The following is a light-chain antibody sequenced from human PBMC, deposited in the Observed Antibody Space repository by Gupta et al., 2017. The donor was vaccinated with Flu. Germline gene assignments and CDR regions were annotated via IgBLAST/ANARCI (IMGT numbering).Light chain of an antibody. J-gene: IGKJ3*01. CDR2: LGS. V-gene: IGKV2-28*01. CDR1: QSLLHSGGYNS. Sequence: IVMSQYPVSLPVTPGEPASISCRSSQSLLHSGGYNSLNWYRQKPGQSPQLLIYLGSKRAYGVPDRFSGSGSGTDFTLKISRVEAEDVGVYYCMQGPQTPFFGHATKVDI. CDR3: MQGPQTPF.